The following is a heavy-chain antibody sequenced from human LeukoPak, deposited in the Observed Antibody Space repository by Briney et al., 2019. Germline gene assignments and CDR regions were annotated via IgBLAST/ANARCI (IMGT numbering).Heavy chain of an antibody. D-gene: IGHD1-1*01. Sequence: GGSLRLSCAASGFTFSSYGMHWVRQAPGKGLEWVAVISYDGSNKYYADSVKGRFTISRDNSKNTLYLQMNSLRAEDTAVYYCALTLERFDYWGQGTLVTVSS. V-gene: IGHV3-30*03. J-gene: IGHJ4*02. CDR1: GFTFSSYG. CDR2: ISYDGSNK. CDR3: ALTLERFDY.